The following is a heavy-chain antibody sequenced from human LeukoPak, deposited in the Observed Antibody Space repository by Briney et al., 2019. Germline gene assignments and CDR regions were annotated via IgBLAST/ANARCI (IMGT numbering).Heavy chain of an antibody. D-gene: IGHD1-26*01. V-gene: IGHV3-30-3*01. CDR3: ARDQYSGSPYFDY. J-gene: IGHJ4*02. Sequence: GSLILSCAASGFTFISYAMHWVRQAPGKGLEWVAVISYDGSNKYYADSVKGRFTISRDNSKNTLYLQMNSLRAEDTAVYYCARDQYSGSPYFDYWGQGTLVTVSS. CDR2: ISYDGSNK. CDR1: GFTFISYA.